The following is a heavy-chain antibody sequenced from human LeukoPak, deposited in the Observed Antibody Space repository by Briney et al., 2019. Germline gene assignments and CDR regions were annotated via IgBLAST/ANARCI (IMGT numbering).Heavy chain of an antibody. J-gene: IGHJ4*02. V-gene: IGHV3-30*18. CDR1: GFTFSSYG. D-gene: IGHD6-19*01. CDR3: AKDVAVAGTPDY. Sequence: PGRSLRLSCAASGFTFSSYGMHWVRRAPGKGLEWVAVISYDGSNKYYADSVKGRFTISRDNSKNTLYLQMNSLRAEDTAVYYCAKDVAVAGTPDYWGQGTLVTVSS. CDR2: ISYDGSNK.